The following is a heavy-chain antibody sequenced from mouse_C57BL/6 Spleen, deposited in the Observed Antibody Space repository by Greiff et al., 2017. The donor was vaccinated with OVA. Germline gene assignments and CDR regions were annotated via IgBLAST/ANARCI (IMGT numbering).Heavy chain of an antibody. Sequence: DVQLQESGPGLVKPSQSLSLTCSVTGYSITSGYYWNWIRQFPGNKLEWMGYISYDGSNNYNPSLKNRISITRDTSKNQFFLKLNSVTTEDTATYYCARPGTAQATSENFAMDYWGQGTSVTVSS. J-gene: IGHJ4*01. CDR1: GYSITSGYY. CDR3: ARPGTAQATSENFAMDY. D-gene: IGHD3-2*02. CDR2: ISYDGSN. V-gene: IGHV3-6*01.